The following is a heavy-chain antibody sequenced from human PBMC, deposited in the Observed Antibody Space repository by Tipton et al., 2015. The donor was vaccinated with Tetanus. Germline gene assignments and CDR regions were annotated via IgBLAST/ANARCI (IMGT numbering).Heavy chain of an antibody. J-gene: IGHJ4*02. CDR1: GYIFNNYW. CDR2: IYPGDSDT. CDR3: ARAHCTDGVCNFDF. Sequence: QLVQSGGEVKKPGESLKISCKGSGYIFNNYWIGWVRQKPGKGLEWMGIIYPGDSDTRYSPSFQGQVTISVDNSIKTAYLQWRSLKASDTSMFYWARAHCTDGVCNFDFWGQGALVTVAS. V-gene: IGHV5-51*01. D-gene: IGHD2-8*01.